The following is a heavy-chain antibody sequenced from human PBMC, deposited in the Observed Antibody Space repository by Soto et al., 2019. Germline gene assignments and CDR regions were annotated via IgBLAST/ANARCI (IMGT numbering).Heavy chain of an antibody. Sequence: QVQLVQSGAEEKKPGASVKVSCKASGYTFTSYAMHWVRQAPGQRLEWMGWINAGNGNTKYSQKFQGTVTITRDTSASTAYMALSSLRSEDTAVYYCARSIVVVTALDYWGQGTLVTVSS. CDR1: GYTFTSYA. CDR3: ARSIVVVTALDY. J-gene: IGHJ4*02. V-gene: IGHV1-3*05. CDR2: INAGNGNT. D-gene: IGHD2-21*02.